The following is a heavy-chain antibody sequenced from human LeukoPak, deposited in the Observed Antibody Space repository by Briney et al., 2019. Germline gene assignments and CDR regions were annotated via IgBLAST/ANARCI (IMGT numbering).Heavy chain of an antibody. J-gene: IGHJ4*02. CDR1: GGTFSSYA. V-gene: IGHV1-69*13. D-gene: IGHD3-22*01. CDR3: ATGRYDSSGYYYSFDY. CDR2: IIPIFGTA. Sequence: SVKVSCKASGGTFSSYAISWVRQAPGQGLEWMGGIIPIFGTANYAQKFQGRVTITADESTSTAYMELSSLRSEDTAVYYCATGRYDSSGYYYSFDYWGQETLVTVSS.